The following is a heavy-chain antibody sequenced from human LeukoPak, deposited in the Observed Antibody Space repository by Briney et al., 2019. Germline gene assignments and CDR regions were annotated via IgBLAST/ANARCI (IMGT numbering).Heavy chain of an antibody. Sequence: SETLSLTCTVSGGSISSHYWSWIRQPPGKGLEWIGYIYYSGSTNYNPSLKSRVTISVDTSKNQFSLKLSSVTAADTAVYYCARGAYDGDYYDSSGYLKYWYFDLWGRGALVTVSS. CDR3: ARGAYDGDYYDSSGYLKYWYFDL. D-gene: IGHD3-22*01. V-gene: IGHV4-59*08. CDR2: IYYSGST. J-gene: IGHJ2*01. CDR1: GGSISSHY.